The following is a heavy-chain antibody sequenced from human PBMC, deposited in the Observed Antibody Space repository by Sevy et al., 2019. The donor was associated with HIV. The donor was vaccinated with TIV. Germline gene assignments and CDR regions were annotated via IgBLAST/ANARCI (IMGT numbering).Heavy chain of an antibody. CDR1: GFTFSSFS. J-gene: IGHJ1*01. CDR2: ISYDGSNK. V-gene: IGHV3-30-3*01. Sequence: GGSLRLSCATSGFTFSSFSMHWVRQAPGKGLEWVATISYDGSNKYYEDSVKGRFTISRDNSKNSLYLQMNSLRAEDTAVYCCALERLFSNVAEYFQNWGQGTLVTVSS. D-gene: IGHD1-1*01. CDR3: ALERLFSNVAEYFQN.